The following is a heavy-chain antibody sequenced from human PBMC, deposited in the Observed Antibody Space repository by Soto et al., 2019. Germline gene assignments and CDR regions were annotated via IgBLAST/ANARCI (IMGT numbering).Heavy chain of an antibody. Sequence: QVQLVQSGADVKKPGASVKLSCRTSGYTFTHYYIHWVRQAPGQGLEWLAIINPASGSTNYTQDFQGRVTLTMDTSTTTVYMELSGLRAEDTAIFSCARDLAAGDHWGQGTLVTVSS. D-gene: IGHD6-13*01. J-gene: IGHJ4*02. CDR1: GYTFTHYY. CDR3: ARDLAAGDH. CDR2: INPASGST. V-gene: IGHV1-46*01.